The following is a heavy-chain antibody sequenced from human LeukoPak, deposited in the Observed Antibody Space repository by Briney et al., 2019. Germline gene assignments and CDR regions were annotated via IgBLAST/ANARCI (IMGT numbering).Heavy chain of an antibody. Sequence: ASVKVSCKASGHTFTGYYIRWVRRAPGQGLEWVGRINPNSGGTDYAQRFQGRVTMTRDTSISTAYMELSRLRSDDTAVYYCARDGANKVRGVHYFYMDVWGKGTTVTVSS. CDR2: INPNSGGT. D-gene: IGHD3-10*01. CDR3: ARDGANKVRGVHYFYMDV. J-gene: IGHJ6*03. CDR1: GHTFTGYY. V-gene: IGHV1-2*06.